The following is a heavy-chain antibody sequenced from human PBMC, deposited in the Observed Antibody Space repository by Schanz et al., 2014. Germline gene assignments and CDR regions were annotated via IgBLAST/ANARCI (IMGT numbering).Heavy chain of an antibody. CDR1: GFTFSSYS. Sequence: EVQLVESGGGVVRPGGSLRLSCAASGFTFSSYSMNWVRQAPGKGLEWVSYVSRSTPDIYYADSVKGRFTMSRDNAKNSVFLQMNSLRPEDTAIYYCAKNQYDDVDLSSFYFDFWGQGTLVTVSS. J-gene: IGHJ4*02. CDR3: AKNQYDDVDLSSFYFDF. D-gene: IGHD3-10*02. CDR2: VSRSTPDI. V-gene: IGHV3-48*01.